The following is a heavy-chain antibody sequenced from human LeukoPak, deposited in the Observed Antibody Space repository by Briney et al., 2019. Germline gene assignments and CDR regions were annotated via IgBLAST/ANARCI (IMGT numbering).Heavy chain of an antibody. CDR3: ASPGKYDNSPIDY. D-gene: IGHD1-1*01. CDR1: GYSISSGYY. J-gene: IGHJ4*02. V-gene: IGHV4-38-2*01. CDR2: IYHSGST. Sequence: SETLSPTCAVSGYSISSGYYWGWIRQPPGKGLEWIGSIYHSGSTYYNPSLKSRVTISVDTSKNQFSLKLNSVTAADAAVYYCASPGKYDNSPIDYWGQGTLVTVSS.